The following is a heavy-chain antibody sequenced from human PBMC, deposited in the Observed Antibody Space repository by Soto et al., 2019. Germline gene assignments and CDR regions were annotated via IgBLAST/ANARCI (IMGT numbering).Heavy chain of an antibody. CDR3: TRSIVVLPAAKMGSVNWLDP. Sequence: GGSLRLSCTASGFTFGDYAMSWFRQAPGKGLEWVGFIRSKAYGGTTEYAASVKGRFTISRDDSKSIAYLQMNSLKTEDTAVYYCTRSIVVLPAAKMGSVNWLDPGGQGTMVTV. CDR2: IRSKAYGGTT. V-gene: IGHV3-49*03. J-gene: IGHJ5*02. D-gene: IGHD2-2*01. CDR1: GFTFGDYA.